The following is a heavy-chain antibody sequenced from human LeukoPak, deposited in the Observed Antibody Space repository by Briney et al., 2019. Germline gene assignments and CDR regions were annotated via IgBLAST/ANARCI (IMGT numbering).Heavy chain of an antibody. Sequence: GGSLRLSCAASGISFSSNYMNWVRQSPGKGLEWVPVIYSGGSTKYADSVKGRFTISRDNSKNTLYLEMSTLRPEDTAVYYCARELFRWSYFDYWGQGTLVTVSS. CDR3: ARELFRWSYFDY. V-gene: IGHV3-66*02. CDR1: GISFSSNY. CDR2: IYSGGST. D-gene: IGHD2-8*02. J-gene: IGHJ4*02.